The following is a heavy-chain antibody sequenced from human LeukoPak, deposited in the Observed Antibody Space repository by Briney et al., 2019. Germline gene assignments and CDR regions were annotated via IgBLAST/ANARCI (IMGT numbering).Heavy chain of an antibody. CDR1: GFTVNTNF. CDR2: VYSGGDT. D-gene: IGHD1-14*01. CDR3: ARALQPGPYFDF. J-gene: IGHJ4*02. V-gene: IGHV3-66*01. Sequence: PGGSLRLSCAASGFTVNTNFMSWVRQAPGKGLEWVSIVYSGGDTYYADAVKGRFTISRDNSKNTLYLQMNTLRADDTAVYYCARALQPGPYFDFWGQGTLVTVSS.